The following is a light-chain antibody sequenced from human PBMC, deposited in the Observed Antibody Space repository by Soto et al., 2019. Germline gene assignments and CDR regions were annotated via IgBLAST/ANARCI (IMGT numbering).Light chain of an antibody. CDR1: STDVGTYNL. J-gene: IGLJ1*01. CDR3: CSYASSSTPYV. V-gene: IGLV2-23*02. Sequence: QSVLTQPASVSVSPGQSITISCTGTSTDVGTYNLVSWYQQHPGKAPKLMIHEVNKRPSGVSNRFSGSKSGNTASLTISGLQAEDEADYYCCSYASSSTPYVFGTGTKLTVL. CDR2: EVN.